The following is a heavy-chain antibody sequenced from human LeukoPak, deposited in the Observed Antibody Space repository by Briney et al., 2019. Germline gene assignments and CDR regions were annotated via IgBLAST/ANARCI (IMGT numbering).Heavy chain of an antibody. Sequence: ASVKVSCKASGYTFTSYAMNWVRQAPGQWLEWMGWINTNTGNPTYAQGFTGRFVFSLDTSVSTAYLQISSLKAEDTAVYYCTWVVPADRYYYYGMDVWGQGTTVTVSS. CDR1: GYTFTSYA. V-gene: IGHV7-4-1*02. D-gene: IGHD2-2*01. CDR3: TWVVPADRYYYYGMDV. J-gene: IGHJ6*02. CDR2: INTNTGNP.